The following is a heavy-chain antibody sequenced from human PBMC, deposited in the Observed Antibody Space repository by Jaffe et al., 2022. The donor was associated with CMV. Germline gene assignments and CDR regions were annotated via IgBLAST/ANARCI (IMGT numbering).Heavy chain of an antibody. J-gene: IGHJ4*02. CDR3: TKGHAEWELGIIDY. Sequence: EVQLLESGGGLEQPGGSLRLSCAASGFTFSTYAMTWVRQAPGKGLEWVSTIGGSGDNTYYADSVKGRFTISRDNSKSTLYLQMNSLRVEDTAAYYCTKGHAEWELGIIDYWGQGTLVTVSS. D-gene: IGHD1-26*01. V-gene: IGHV3-23*01. CDR1: GFTFSTYA. CDR2: IGGSGDNT.